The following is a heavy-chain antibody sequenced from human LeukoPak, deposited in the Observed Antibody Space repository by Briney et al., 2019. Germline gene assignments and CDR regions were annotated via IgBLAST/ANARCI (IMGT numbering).Heavy chain of an antibody. CDR1: GFTVSSNY. V-gene: IGHV3-23*01. Sequence: PGGSLRLSCAASGFTVSSNYMSWVRQAPGKGLEWVSAISGSGGSTYYADSVRGRFTISRDNSKNTLYLQMNSLRAEDTAVYYCAKDGIAARPNHYMDVWGKGTTVTVSS. CDR3: AKDGIAARPNHYMDV. J-gene: IGHJ6*03. D-gene: IGHD6-6*01. CDR2: ISGSGGST.